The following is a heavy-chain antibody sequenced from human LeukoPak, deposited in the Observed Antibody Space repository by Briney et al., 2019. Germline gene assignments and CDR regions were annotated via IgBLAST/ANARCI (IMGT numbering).Heavy chain of an antibody. Sequence: ASVKVSCKVSGYTFTDYYMHWVQQAPGEGLEWMGLVDPEDGETIYAEKFQGRVTITADTSTDTAYMELSSLRSEDTAVYYCATESRGVVPAANRPSIAAASVWGKGTTVTVST. D-gene: IGHD6-13*01. CDR3: ATESRGVVPAANRPSIAAASV. V-gene: IGHV1-69-2*01. J-gene: IGHJ6*04. CDR2: VDPEDGET. CDR1: GYTFTDYY.